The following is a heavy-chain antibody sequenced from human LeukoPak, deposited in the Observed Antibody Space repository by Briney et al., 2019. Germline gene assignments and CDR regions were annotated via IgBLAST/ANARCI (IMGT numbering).Heavy chain of an antibody. CDR2: ISGSGGST. CDR1: GFTFSSYA. V-gene: IGHV3-23*01. D-gene: IGHD6-19*01. Sequence: GGSLRLSCAASGFTFSSYAMSWVRQAPGKGLEWVSAISGSGGSTYYADSVKGRFAISRDNSKNTLYLQMNSLRAEDTAVYYCAKAPTRIAVAAHFDYWGQGTLVTVSS. CDR3: AKAPTRIAVAAHFDY. J-gene: IGHJ4*02.